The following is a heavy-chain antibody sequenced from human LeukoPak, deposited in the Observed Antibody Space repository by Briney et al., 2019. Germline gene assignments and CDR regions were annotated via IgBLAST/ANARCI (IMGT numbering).Heavy chain of an antibody. CDR1: AFTLTHSS. Sequence: GSLTLSCAASAFTLTHSSTSCVRPPPRGGMEWVATTRRRGSETNYADSMRGWLLTSRDNSKNTLFLQMNSLRAADTAVYYCAKNMGRWLVTQTAEYFQNWGQGSLVAVPS. J-gene: IGHJ1*01. CDR2: TRRRGSET. V-gene: IGHV3-23*01. CDR3: AKNMGRWLVTQTAEYFQN. D-gene: IGHD6-19*01.